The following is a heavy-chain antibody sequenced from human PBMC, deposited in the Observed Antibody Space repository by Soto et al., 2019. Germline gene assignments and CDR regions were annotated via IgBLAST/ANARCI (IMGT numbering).Heavy chain of an antibody. D-gene: IGHD2-2*01. J-gene: IGHJ6*02. Sequence: EVQLVESGGGLVQPGGSLRLSCAASGFTFSSYAMHWVRQAPGKGLEYVLAISSNGGSTYYANSVKGRFTISRDNSKNTLYLQMGSLRAEDMAVYYCARVSVPAATTYYYYYGMDVWGQGTTVTVSS. CDR2: ISSNGGST. CDR1: GFTFSSYA. CDR3: ARVSVPAATTYYYYYGMDV. V-gene: IGHV3-64*01.